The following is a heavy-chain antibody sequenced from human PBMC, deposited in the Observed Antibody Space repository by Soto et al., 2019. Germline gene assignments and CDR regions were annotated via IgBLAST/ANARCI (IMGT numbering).Heavy chain of an antibody. CDR1: GGTFSSFT. Sequence: QVQLVQSGAEAKKPGSSVKVSCKASGGTFSSFTISWVRQAPGQGLEWMGGIIPIYGTANYAQKFQDRVTIIADESTRTAYMELSSLRSEDTAVYYCAKDRRADWESYYYYAMDVWGQGTTVTVSS. D-gene: IGHD1-26*01. V-gene: IGHV1-69*01. J-gene: IGHJ6*02. CDR2: IIPIYGTA. CDR3: AKDRRADWESYYYYAMDV.